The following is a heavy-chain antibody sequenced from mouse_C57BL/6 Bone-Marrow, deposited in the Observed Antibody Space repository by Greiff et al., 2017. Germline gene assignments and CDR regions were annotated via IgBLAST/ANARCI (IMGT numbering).Heavy chain of an antibody. CDR2: IDPENGDT. Sequence: EVQLQESGAELVRPGASVKLSCTASGFNIKDDYMHWVKQRPEQGLEWIGWIDPENGDTEYASKFQGKATITADTSSNTAYLQLSILTSEDTAVYYCTTPLAERAYYSNYVPFFAYWGQGTLVTVSA. CDR3: TTPLAERAYYSNYVPFFAY. CDR1: GFNIKDDY. D-gene: IGHD2-5*01. V-gene: IGHV14-4*01. J-gene: IGHJ3*01.